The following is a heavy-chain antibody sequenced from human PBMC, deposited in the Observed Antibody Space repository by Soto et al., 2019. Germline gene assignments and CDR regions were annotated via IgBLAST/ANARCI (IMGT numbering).Heavy chain of an antibody. CDR3: ARHLRGRIAATLDGEYNRYYYYGMDV. J-gene: IGHJ6*02. V-gene: IGHV4-59*08. CDR1: GGSISSYY. CDR2: IYYSGST. Sequence: SETLSLTCTVSGGSISSYYWSWIRQPPGKGLEWIGYIYYSGSTNYNPSLKSRVTISVDTSKNQFSLKLSSVTAADTAVYYCARHLRGRIAATLDGEYNRYYYYGMDVWGQGTTVTVSS. D-gene: IGHD6-13*01.